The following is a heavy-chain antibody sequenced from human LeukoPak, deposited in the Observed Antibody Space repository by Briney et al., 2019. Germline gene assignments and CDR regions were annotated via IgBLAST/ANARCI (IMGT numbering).Heavy chain of an antibody. J-gene: IGHJ4*02. V-gene: IGHV4-39*01. CDR2: IYFTGST. CDR3: ARDNTMVRGVMPL. Sequence: SETLSLTCTVSGGSINSNSFYWGWIRHPPGKELEWIGSIYFTGSTYYNPSLKSRVIISVDTSKNQFSLKLRSMTAADTAVYYCARDNTMVRGVMPLWGQGTLVTVSS. D-gene: IGHD3-10*01. CDR1: GGSINSNSFY.